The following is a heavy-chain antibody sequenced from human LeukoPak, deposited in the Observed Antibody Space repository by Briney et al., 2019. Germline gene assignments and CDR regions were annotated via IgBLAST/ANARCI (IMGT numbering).Heavy chain of an antibody. CDR1: GYTFTSYD. D-gene: IGHD2-21*02. CDR3: ARGPCIGGDCYSYYFDS. Sequence: ASLKGSCKASGYTFTSYDINCGRQATGHGREWMGDMNPNRGNTGYAQKFQGGVSMIRSTSIRTAYMELSSLRSEDTAVSYCARGPCIGGDCYSYYFDSWGQGTLVTVSS. J-gene: IGHJ4*02. CDR2: MNPNRGNT. V-gene: IGHV1-8*01.